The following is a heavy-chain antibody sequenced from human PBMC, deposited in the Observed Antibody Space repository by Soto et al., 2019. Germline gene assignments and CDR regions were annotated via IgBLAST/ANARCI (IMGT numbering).Heavy chain of an antibody. V-gene: IGHV3-9*01. Sequence: EVQVVESGGGLVQPGRSLRLYCAASGFSFDDFAMHWVRQAPGKGLEWVAAISWVSYSRGYADSEKGRFTISRDNANNSLCMQMYSLRAEDTALYYCAKDVSRSRRGGYRFYCSGVDCWGQGTTVTVS. CDR1: GFSFDDFA. CDR3: AKDVSRSRRGGYRFYCSGVDC. J-gene: IGHJ6*02. D-gene: IGHD2-15*01. CDR2: ISWVSYSR.